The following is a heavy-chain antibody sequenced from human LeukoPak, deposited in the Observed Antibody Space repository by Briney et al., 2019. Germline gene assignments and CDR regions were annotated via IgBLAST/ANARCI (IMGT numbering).Heavy chain of an antibody. J-gene: IGHJ4*02. V-gene: IGHV4-59*01. CDR2: IYYSGST. CDR3: ARERDSGSYYSFDY. CDR1: GASISSYY. D-gene: IGHD1-26*01. Sequence: SETLSLTCTVSGASISSYYWSWIRQPPGKGLEWIGYIYYSGSTNYNPSLKSRVTISVDTSKNQFSLKLSSVTAADTAVYYCARERDSGSYYSFDYWGQGTLVTVSS.